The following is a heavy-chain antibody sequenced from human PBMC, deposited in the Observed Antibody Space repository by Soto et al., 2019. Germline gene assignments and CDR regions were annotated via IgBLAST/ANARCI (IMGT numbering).Heavy chain of an antibody. V-gene: IGHV3-23*01. J-gene: IGHJ4*02. CDR3: AKEREDHFDY. Sequence: GGSLRLSCAASGFTFSIYSMNWVRQAPGKGLEWVSDIIDSGGSTYYADSVKGRFTISRDNSKNTLYLQMNSLRAEDTAVYYCAKEREDHFDYWGQGTLVTVSS. CDR1: GFTFSIYS. CDR2: IIDSGGST.